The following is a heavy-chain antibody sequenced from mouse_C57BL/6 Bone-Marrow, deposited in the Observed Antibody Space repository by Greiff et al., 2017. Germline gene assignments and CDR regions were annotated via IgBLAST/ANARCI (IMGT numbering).Heavy chain of an antibody. D-gene: IGHD2-1*01. V-gene: IGHV1-80*01. CDR3: ARRGSYYCFAY. CDR2: IYPGDGDT. CDR1: GYAFSSYW. Sequence: QVQLQQPGAELVKPGASVKISCKASGYAFSSYWMNWVKQRPGKGLEWIGQIYPGDGDTNYNGKFKGKATMTADKYSSTAYMQHSSLTSEDSAVDFCARRGSYYCFAYWGQGTLVTVSA. J-gene: IGHJ3*01.